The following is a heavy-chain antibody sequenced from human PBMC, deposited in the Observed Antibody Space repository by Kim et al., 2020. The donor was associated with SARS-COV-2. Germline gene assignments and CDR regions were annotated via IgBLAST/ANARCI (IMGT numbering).Heavy chain of an antibody. CDR2: IYYSGST. Sequence: SETLSLTCTVSGGSVSSGSYYWSWIRQPPGKGLEWIGYIYYSGSTNYNPSLKSRVTISVDTSKNQFSLKLSSVTAADTAVYYCARLSVAVYRWFDPWGQGTLVTVSS. V-gene: IGHV4-61*01. CDR1: GGSVSSGSYY. CDR3: ARLSVAVYRWFDP. J-gene: IGHJ5*02. D-gene: IGHD6-19*01.